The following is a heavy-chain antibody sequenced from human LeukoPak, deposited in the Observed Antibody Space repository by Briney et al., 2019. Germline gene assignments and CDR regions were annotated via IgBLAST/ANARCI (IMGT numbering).Heavy chain of an antibody. J-gene: IGHJ4*02. V-gene: IGHV4-31*03. CDR3: ASAGHSSGWYHY. CDR1: GGSINSGSYY. D-gene: IGHD6-13*01. CDR2: IYYRGDT. Sequence: PSETLSLTRTVSGGSINSGSYYWSWIRQHPGKGLEWLGYIYYRGDTNYNPSLKSRVTISLDTSKNQFSLKVKSVTAADTAVYYCASAGHSSGWYHYWGQGTRVTVSS.